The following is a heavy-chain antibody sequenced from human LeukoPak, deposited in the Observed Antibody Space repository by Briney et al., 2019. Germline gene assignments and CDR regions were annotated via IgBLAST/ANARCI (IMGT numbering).Heavy chain of an antibody. J-gene: IGHJ4*02. V-gene: IGHV3-21*01. CDR2: ISSSCSYI. D-gene: IGHD3-9*01. Sequence: PGGSLRLSCAASGFTFSSYSMNWVRQAPGKGLEWVSSISSSCSYIYYADSVKGRFTISRDNAKNSLYLQMNSLRAEDTAVYYCARRKTYYDILTGSPRYYFDYWGQGTLVTVSS. CDR3: ARRKTYYDILTGSPRYYFDY. CDR1: GFTFSSYS.